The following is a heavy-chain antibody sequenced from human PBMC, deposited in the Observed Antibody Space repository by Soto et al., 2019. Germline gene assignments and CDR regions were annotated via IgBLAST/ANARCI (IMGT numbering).Heavy chain of an antibody. V-gene: IGHV3-23*01. CDR2: VSGSGGST. J-gene: IGHJ3*01. CDR3: ATDHPSGSGRGFEV. CDR1: GFTFHNFG. D-gene: IGHD2-15*01. Sequence: GGSLRLSCAASGFTFHNFGLNWVRQAPGKGPEWVSSVSGSGGSTYYADSVKGRFTVSRDNSKNTLFLQMNSLRVEDTAMYYCATDHPSGSGRGFEVSGPGTMVTV.